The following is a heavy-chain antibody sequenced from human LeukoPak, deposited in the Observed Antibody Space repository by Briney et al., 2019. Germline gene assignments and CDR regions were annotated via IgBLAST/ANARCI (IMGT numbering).Heavy chain of an antibody. CDR2: IYHSGST. V-gene: IGHV4-4*02. D-gene: IGHD5-24*01. CDR3: ASRRDGYNKYYFDY. J-gene: IGHJ4*02. Sequence: SGTLSLTCAVSGGSISSSNWWSWVRQPPGKGLEWIGEIYHSGSTNYNPSLKSRVTISVDKSKNQFSLKLSSVTAADTAVYYCASRRDGYNKYYFDYWGQGTLVTVSS. CDR1: GGSISSSNW.